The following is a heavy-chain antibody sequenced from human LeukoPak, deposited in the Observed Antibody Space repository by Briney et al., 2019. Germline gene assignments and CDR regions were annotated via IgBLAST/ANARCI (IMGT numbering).Heavy chain of an antibody. V-gene: IGHV3-49*03. CDR1: GFTFGDDT. J-gene: IGHJ4*02. D-gene: IGHD5-24*01. Sequence: PGGSLRLSCTPSGFTFGDDTMSWFRQAPGKGLGWVGFIRSKVHGGTAEYAASVKGRFTLSRDDSKSIAYLEMNSLKIEDTAVYYCSREPKGRWLQFDYWGQGTLVTVSS. CDR2: IRSKVHGGTA. CDR3: SREPKGRWLQFDY.